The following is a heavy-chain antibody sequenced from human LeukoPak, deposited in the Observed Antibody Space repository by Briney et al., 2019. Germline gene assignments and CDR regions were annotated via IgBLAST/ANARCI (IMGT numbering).Heavy chain of an antibody. V-gene: IGHV3-48*02. CDR2: ISSSSSTI. CDR1: GFTFSSHA. J-gene: IGHJ4*02. CDR3: ARMIDYNYGYAFDY. Sequence: PGGSLRLSCATSGFTFSSHAMNWVRQAPGKGLEWVSYISSSSSTIYYADSVKGRFTISRDNAKNSVYLQMSSLRDEDTAVYYCARMIDYNYGYAFDYWGQGTLVTVSS. D-gene: IGHD5-18*01.